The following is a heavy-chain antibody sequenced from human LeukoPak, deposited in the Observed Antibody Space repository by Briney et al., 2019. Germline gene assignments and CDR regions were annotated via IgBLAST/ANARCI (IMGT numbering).Heavy chain of an antibody. D-gene: IGHD4-17*01. CDR1: GYTFTSYD. CDR2: MNPNSGNT. Sequence: GASVKVSCKASGYTFTSYDINWVRQATGQGLEWMGWMNPNSGNTGYAQKFQGRATMTRNTYISTAYLELSRLRSEDTAVYYCARGPYGEYFHHWGQGTLVTVSS. V-gene: IGHV1-8*01. CDR3: ARGPYGEYFHH. J-gene: IGHJ1*01.